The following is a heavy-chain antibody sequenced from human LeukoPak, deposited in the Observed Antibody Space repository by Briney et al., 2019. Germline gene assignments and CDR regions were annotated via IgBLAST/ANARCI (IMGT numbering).Heavy chain of an antibody. CDR3: ARERLHGSGGSPIDV. Sequence: SETLSLTCTVSGGSVSSGSYYWSWILQPPGKGLEWIGYIYYSGSTNYNPSLKSRVTISVDTSKNQFSLKLSSVTAADTAVYYCARERLHGSGGSPIDVWGKGTTVTVSS. D-gene: IGHD3-10*01. CDR2: IYYSGST. CDR1: GGSVSSGSYY. J-gene: IGHJ6*04. V-gene: IGHV4-61*01.